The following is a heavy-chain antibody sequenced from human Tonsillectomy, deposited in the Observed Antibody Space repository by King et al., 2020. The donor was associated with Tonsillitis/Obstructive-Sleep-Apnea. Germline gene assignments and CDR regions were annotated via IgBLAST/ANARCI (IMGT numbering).Heavy chain of an antibody. V-gene: IGHV1-18*01. Sequence: QLVQSGAEVKKPGASVKVSCKASGYTFSSYGISWVRQAPGQGLEWMGWISVYNGNTNNAQNLQGRVIMTTDTSTTTAYMELRSLRSDDTAVYYCARTYSYDSSGYYYPNYLDCGGQGTLVTVSS. J-gene: IGHJ4*02. CDR3: ARTYSYDSSGYYYPNYLDC. D-gene: IGHD3-22*01. CDR2: ISVYNGNT. CDR1: GYTFSSYG.